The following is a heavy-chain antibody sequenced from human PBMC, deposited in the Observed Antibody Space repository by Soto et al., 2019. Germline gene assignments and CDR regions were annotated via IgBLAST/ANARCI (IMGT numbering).Heavy chain of an antibody. CDR1: GGSISSSIYY. J-gene: IGHJ5*02. CDR2: IYYSGST. V-gene: IGHV4-39*01. Sequence: TSETLSLTCTVSGGSISSSIYYWGWIRQPPGKGLEWIGSIYYSGSTYYNPSLKSRVTISVDTSKNQFSLKLSSVTAADTAVYYCASPKIAFYNWFDPWGQGTLVTSPQ. CDR3: ASPKIAFYNWFDP. D-gene: IGHD3-3*02.